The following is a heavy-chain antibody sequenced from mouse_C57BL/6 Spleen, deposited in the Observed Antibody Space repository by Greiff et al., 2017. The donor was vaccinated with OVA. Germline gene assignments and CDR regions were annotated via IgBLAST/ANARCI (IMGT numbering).Heavy chain of an antibody. J-gene: IGHJ2*01. CDR2: ISSGGSYT. V-gene: IGHV5-6*01. D-gene: IGHD2-4*01. CDR1: GFTFSSYG. Sequence: EVQGVESGGDLVKPGGSLKLSCAASGFTFSSYGMSWVRQTPDKRLEWVATISSGGSYTYYPDSVKGRFTISRDNAKNTLYLQMSSLKSEDTAMYYCARHDYGGVFDYWGQGTTLTVSS. CDR3: ARHDYGGVFDY.